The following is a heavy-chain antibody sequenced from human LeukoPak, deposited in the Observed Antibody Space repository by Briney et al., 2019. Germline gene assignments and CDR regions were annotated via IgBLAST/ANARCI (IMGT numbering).Heavy chain of an antibody. Sequence: GGSLRLSCAASGFTFSNYAMHWVRQAPGKGLEWVSAISGSGGSTYYADSVKGRFTISRDNSKNTLYLQMNSLRAEDTAVYYCAKDLGGARFGYWGQGTLVTVSS. CDR2: ISGSGGST. CDR3: AKDLGGARFGY. CDR1: GFTFSNYA. V-gene: IGHV3-23*01. D-gene: IGHD4-17*01. J-gene: IGHJ4*02.